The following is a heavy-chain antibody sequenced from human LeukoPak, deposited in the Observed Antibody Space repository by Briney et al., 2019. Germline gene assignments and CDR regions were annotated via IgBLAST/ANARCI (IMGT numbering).Heavy chain of an antibody. V-gene: IGHV4-30-2*01. J-gene: IGHJ5*02. CDR3: ARAGPAAARGDWFDT. Sequence: NPSQTLSLTCTVSGGSISSGGYYWTWIRQPPGKGLEWIGFIYHSGSTYYNPSLKSRVTISVDRSKNQFSLKLSSVTAADTAVYYCARAGPAAARGDWFDTWGQGTLVTVSS. CDR1: GGSISSGGYY. D-gene: IGHD6-13*01. CDR2: IYHSGST.